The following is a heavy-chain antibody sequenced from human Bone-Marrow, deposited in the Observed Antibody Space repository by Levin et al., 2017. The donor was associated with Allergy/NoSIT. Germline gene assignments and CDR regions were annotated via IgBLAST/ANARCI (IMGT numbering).Heavy chain of an antibody. D-gene: IGHD6-19*01. Sequence: PGGSLRLSCAASGFTFSSYWMHWVRQAPGKGLVWVSRINSDGSSTSYADSVKGRFTISRDNAKNTLYLQMNSLRAEDTAVYYCARGSRIPGDSSGWFFGAFDIWGQGTMVTVSS. CDR3: ARGSRIPGDSSGWFFGAFDI. CDR2: INSDGSST. V-gene: IGHV3-74*01. CDR1: GFTFSSYW. J-gene: IGHJ3*02.